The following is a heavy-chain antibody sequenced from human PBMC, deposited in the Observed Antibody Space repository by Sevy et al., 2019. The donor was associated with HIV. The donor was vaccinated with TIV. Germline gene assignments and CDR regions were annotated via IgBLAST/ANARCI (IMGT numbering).Heavy chain of an antibody. V-gene: IGHV3-11*01. J-gene: IGHJ4*02. CDR3: ARTVLGPYFDH. Sequence: GGSLRLSCAASEFTFSVYYMTWIRQAPGKGLELVSYINSWGTTIYYADSVKGRFTISRDNANNSLYLQMNSLGADDTAVYYCARTVLGPYFDHWGQGTLVTVSS. D-gene: IGHD2-8*02. CDR2: INSWGTTI. CDR1: EFTFSVYY.